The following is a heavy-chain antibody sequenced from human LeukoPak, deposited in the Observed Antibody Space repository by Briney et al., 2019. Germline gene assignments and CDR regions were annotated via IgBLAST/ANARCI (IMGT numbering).Heavy chain of an antibody. D-gene: IGHD5-24*01. CDR2: IKAKSEGGTT. Sequence: TAGGSLRHACTASGFIFSKAWMSWVRQAPRKGLEWVGRIKAKSEGGTTDYAAPVKGRFTISRDDSKRIAYLQMNSLKTDDTAVYYCTRVWLQYFDYWGQGTLITVSS. CDR1: GFIFSKAW. CDR3: TRVWLQYFDY. J-gene: IGHJ4*02. V-gene: IGHV3-15*01.